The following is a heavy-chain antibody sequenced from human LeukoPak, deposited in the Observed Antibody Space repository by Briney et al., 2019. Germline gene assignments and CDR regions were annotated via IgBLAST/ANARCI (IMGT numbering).Heavy chain of an antibody. CDR1: AGSINTYV. V-gene: IGHV4-4*07. D-gene: IGHD1-7*01. Sequence: SDTLSLTCSLCAGSINTYVWTWVPQPAGKAIEWIGRISGSGTAFYNPSLESRVSISLDTANYQLCLRMTSVSAADTAVYYCARGTELTRTSGHYSFDYWGQGTLVSVSS. CDR2: ISGSGTA. CDR3: ARGTELTRTSGHYSFDY. J-gene: IGHJ4*02.